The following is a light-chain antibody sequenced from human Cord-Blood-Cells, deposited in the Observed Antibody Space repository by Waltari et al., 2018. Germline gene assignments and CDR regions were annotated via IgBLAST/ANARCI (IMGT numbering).Light chain of an antibody. CDR2: SAS. Sequence: DIQMTQSPSSLSASVGGRVAITSRASHSISSYLNWYQQKPGQAPKLLIYSASSLQSGVSSRFSGSGSGTDFTLTISSLQPEDFATYYCQQSYSTPFTFGQGTKLEIK. CDR3: QQSYSTPFT. V-gene: IGKV1-39*01. CDR1: HSISSY. J-gene: IGKJ2*01.